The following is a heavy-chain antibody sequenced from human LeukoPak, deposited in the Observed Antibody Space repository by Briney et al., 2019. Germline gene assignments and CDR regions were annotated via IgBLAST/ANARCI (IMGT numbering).Heavy chain of an antibody. CDR2: INHSRST. J-gene: IGHJ4*02. D-gene: IGHD6-19*01. CDR1: GGSFSGYY. Sequence: ASETLSLTCAVYGGSFSGYYWSWIRQPPGKGLEWIGEINHSRSTNYNPSLKSRVTISVDTSKNQFSLKLSSVTAADTAVYYCASQSSSPAGVYWGQGTLVTVSS. V-gene: IGHV4-34*01. CDR3: ASQSSSPAGVY.